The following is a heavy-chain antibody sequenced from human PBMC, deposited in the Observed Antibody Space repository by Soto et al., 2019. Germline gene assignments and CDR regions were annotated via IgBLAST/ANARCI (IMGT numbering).Heavy chain of an antibody. V-gene: IGHV3-21*01. J-gene: IGHJ3*02. Sequence: GGSLRLSCAASGFTFSSYSMNWVRQAPGKGLEWVSSISSSSSYIYYADSVKGRFTISRDNAKNSLYLQMNSLRAEDTAVYYCARANDYIWGSYRYGAFDIWGQGTMVTISS. CDR3: ARANDYIWGSYRYGAFDI. CDR2: ISSSSSYI. CDR1: GFTFSSYS. D-gene: IGHD3-16*02.